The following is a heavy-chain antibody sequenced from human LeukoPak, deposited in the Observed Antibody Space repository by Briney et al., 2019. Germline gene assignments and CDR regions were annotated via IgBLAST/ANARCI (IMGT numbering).Heavy chain of an antibody. CDR1: GFTFSSYA. CDR2: ISGSGGSA. CDR3: AKIGYYYDSSGYYYFDY. Sequence: EAGGSLRLSCAASGFTFSSYAMSWVRQAPGKGLEWVSAISGSGGSAYYADSVKGRFTISRDSSKNTLYLQMNSLRAEDTAVYYCAKIGYYYDSSGYYYFDYWGQGTLVTVSS. J-gene: IGHJ4*02. V-gene: IGHV3-23*01. D-gene: IGHD3-22*01.